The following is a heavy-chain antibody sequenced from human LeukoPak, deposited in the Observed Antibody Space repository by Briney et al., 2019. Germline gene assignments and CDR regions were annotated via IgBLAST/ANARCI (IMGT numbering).Heavy chain of an antibody. CDR2: INHSGST. CDR1: GGFFSGYY. D-gene: IGHD6-6*01. Sequence: SSETLSLTCAVYGGFFSGYYWSWIRQPPGKGLEWIGEINHSGSTNYNPSLKSRVTISVDTSKNQFSLKLSSVTAADTAVYYCARAQSIAARPGWFDPWGQGTLVTVSS. CDR3: ARAQSIAARPGWFDP. J-gene: IGHJ5*02. V-gene: IGHV4-34*01.